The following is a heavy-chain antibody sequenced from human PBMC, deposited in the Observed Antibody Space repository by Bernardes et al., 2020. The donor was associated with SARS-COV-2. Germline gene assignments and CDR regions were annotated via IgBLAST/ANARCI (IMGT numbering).Heavy chain of an antibody. CDR2: INPSGGST. V-gene: IGHV1-46*01. CDR1: GYTFTSYY. CDR3: ARGGSPCGADCYNYQGFGY. Sequence: ASVKVSCKASGYTFTSYYMHWVRQAPGQGLEWMGIINPSGGSTSYAQKFQGRVTMTRDTSTSTAYMELSGLTSDDTAMYCCARGGSPCGADCYNYQGFGYWGQGTLVTVSS. J-gene: IGHJ4*02. D-gene: IGHD2-21*02.